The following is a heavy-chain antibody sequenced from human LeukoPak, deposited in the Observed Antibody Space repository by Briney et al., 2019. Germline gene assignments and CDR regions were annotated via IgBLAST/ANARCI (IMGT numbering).Heavy chain of an antibody. Sequence: SETLSLTGTVSGGSMSSYYWSWIRQPPGQGLEWIGSIYYSGSTNYSPSLKSRVTISVDTSKNQFSLRLSSVTAADTAVYYCARDHRGYSYGLFDNWGQGTLVTVSS. D-gene: IGHD5-18*01. V-gene: IGHV4-59*01. CDR2: IYYSGST. CDR3: ARDHRGYSYGLFDN. J-gene: IGHJ4*02. CDR1: GGSMSSYY.